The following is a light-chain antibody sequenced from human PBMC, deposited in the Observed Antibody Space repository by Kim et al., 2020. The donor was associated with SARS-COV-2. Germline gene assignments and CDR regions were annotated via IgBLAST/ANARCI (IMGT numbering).Light chain of an antibody. Sequence: VSPGERAPLSCRASQSVSNTLAWYQQKPGQAPRLLIYGASTRATGIPAGFSGSGSETEFTLTINNLQSEDFAVYYCQQYNDWPQTFGQGTKVDIK. CDR2: GAS. J-gene: IGKJ1*01. CDR1: QSVSNT. CDR3: QQYNDWPQT. V-gene: IGKV3-15*01.